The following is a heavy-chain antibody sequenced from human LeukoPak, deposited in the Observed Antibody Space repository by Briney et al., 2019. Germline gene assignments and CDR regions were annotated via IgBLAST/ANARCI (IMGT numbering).Heavy chain of an antibody. Sequence: SETLSLTCTVSGGSISSHYWSWIRQPPGKGLEWIGYIYYSGSTNYNPSLKSRVTISVDTSKNQFSLKLSSVTAADTAVYYCARHLQLLDYFDYWGQGTLVTVSS. CDR1: GGSISSHY. CDR3: ARHLQLLDYFDY. CDR2: IYYSGST. J-gene: IGHJ4*02. V-gene: IGHV4-59*11. D-gene: IGHD3-10*01.